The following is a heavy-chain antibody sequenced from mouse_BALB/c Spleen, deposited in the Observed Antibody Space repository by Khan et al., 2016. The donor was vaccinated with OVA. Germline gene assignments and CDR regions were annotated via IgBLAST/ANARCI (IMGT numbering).Heavy chain of an antibody. CDR2: INPYNGDT. J-gene: IGHJ1*01. V-gene: IGHV1-26*01. Sequence: EVQLQQSGPELVKPGASVRMSCRASGYTFTDYYMKWMKQSHGKSLEWIGDINPYNGDTFYNQKFKGKATLTVDKSSSTAYTQLNSLTSEDSAVYYCARGLFDVWGAGTTVTVSS. CDR1: GYTFTDYY. CDR3: ARGLFDV.